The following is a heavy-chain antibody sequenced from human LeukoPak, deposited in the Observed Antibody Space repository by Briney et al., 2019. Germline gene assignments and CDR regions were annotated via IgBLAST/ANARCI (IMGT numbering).Heavy chain of an antibody. D-gene: IGHD6-13*01. J-gene: IGHJ5*02. CDR3: AKDYSSWAGGRVNWFDP. V-gene: IGHV3-9*01. Sequence: GGSLRLSCAASGFTFDDYAMHWVRQAPGKGLEWVSGISWNSGSIRYADSVKGRFTISRDNAKNSLYLQMNSLRAEDTALYYCAKDYSSWAGGRVNWFDPWGQGTLVTVSS. CDR1: GFTFDDYA. CDR2: ISWNSGSI.